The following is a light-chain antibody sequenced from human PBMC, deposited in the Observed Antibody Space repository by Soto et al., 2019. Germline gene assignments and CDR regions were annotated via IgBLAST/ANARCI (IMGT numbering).Light chain of an antibody. J-gene: IGLJ1*01. Sequence: QSVLTQPASVSGSPGQSITISCTGTSGDIGSYNRVSWYQQHPGKAPKLIIYEVTDRPSGVSNRFSGSKSGNTASLTISGLKAEDEAEYSCSSYTNINARACFFGPGTKLTVL. CDR3: SSYTNINARACF. CDR1: SGDIGSYNR. V-gene: IGLV2-14*01. CDR2: EVT.